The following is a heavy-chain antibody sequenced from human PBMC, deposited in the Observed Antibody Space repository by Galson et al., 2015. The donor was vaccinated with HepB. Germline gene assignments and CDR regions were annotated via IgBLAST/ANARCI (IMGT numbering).Heavy chain of an antibody. J-gene: IGHJ4*02. CDR3: AKVSVGCFDY. CDR2: IYPGDSDT. D-gene: IGHD1-26*01. CDR1: GYIFSNYW. V-gene: IGHV5-51*01. Sequence: QSGAEVKKPGDSLKISCKGSGYIFSNYWIVWVRQMPGKGLEFMGIIYPGDSDTKYSPSFQGQVTISADKSTSTAYLQWSSLKASDTAMYYCAKVSVGCFDYWGQGTLVTVAS.